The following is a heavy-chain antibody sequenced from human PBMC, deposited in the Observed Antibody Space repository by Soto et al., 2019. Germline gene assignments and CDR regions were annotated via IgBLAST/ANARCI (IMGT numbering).Heavy chain of an antibody. CDR1: QFSFSSYW. V-gene: IGHV3-74*01. CDR2: INHDGSKT. D-gene: IGHD6-13*01. CDR3: VREPWGFSGTWYDY. Sequence: GALRLSWAASQFSFSSYWMHWVRQVPGKGPAWVSRINHDGSKTEYADSVKGRFTISRDNTNNTLYLQMNSLRVEDTAMYYCVREPWGFSGTWYDYWGQGTLVTVSS. J-gene: IGHJ4*02.